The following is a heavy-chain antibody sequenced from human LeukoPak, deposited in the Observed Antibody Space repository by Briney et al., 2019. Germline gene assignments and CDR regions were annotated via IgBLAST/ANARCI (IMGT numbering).Heavy chain of an antibody. CDR3: ARVGRYSSSSGDY. J-gene: IGHJ4*02. D-gene: IGHD6-6*01. Sequence: GGSLRLSCAASGFTFTTYSMSWIRQAPGKGLEWVSYISSSGSSIYSADSVKGRFTISRDNAKNSLYLQMNSLRAEDTAVYYCARVGRYSSSSGDYWGQGTLVTVSS. V-gene: IGHV3-48*04. CDR1: GFTFTTYS. CDR2: ISSSGSSI.